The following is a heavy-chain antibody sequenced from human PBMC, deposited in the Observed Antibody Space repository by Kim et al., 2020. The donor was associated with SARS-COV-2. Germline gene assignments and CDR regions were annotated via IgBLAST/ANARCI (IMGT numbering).Heavy chain of an antibody. CDR2: IDPSASYT. V-gene: IGHV5-10-1*01. D-gene: IGHD1-26*01. J-gene: IGHJ3*02. CDR3: SRLEGAQDAFDI. Sequence: GESLKISCKGSGYSFTSYWISWVRQMPGKGLEWMGRIDPSASYTNYSPSFQGHVTISADKSISTAYLQWSSLKASDTAMYYWSRLEGAQDAFDIWGQGTMINDTS. CDR1: GYSFTSYW.